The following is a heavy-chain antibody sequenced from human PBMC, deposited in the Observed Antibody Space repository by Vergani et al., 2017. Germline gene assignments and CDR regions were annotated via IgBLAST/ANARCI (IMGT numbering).Heavy chain of an antibody. CDR3: AKPHDFSSLDSSDNGFDP. Sequence: EVMLVPSGAEVKTPGESLKISCKYSESSFISNELAWVRQMSGKGLQWMGNINPIDSKIAYSPSCQGKAIMSLDKSITTADLQWRSLKASDTAIYYCAKPHDFSSLDSSDNGFDPWGQGTKVTVSS. V-gene: IGHV5-51*03. CDR1: ESSFISNE. D-gene: IGHD3-3*01. CDR2: INPIDSKI. J-gene: IGHJ5*02.